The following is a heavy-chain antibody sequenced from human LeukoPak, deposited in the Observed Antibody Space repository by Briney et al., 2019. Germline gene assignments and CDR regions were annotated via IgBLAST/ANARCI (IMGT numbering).Heavy chain of an antibody. CDR2: IWNDGRSE. CDR3: AKDPGATAWGYCMDV. J-gene: IGHJ6*03. D-gene: IGHD7-27*01. CDR1: GFMFRDCG. V-gene: IGHV3-30*02. Sequence: GGSLRLSCAASGFMFRDCGMHWVRQAPGKGLEWVSFIWNDGRSEHYADSVQGRFSVSRDNSDNTLYPHMTNLRPDDTAVYYCAKDPGATAWGYCMDVWGTGTTVTVSS.